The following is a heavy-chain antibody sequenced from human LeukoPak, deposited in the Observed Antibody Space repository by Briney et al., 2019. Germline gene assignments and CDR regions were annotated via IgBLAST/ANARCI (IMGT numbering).Heavy chain of an antibody. CDR1: GFTFDDYG. V-gene: IGHV3-20*04. J-gene: IGHJ4*02. CDR2: INWNGGST. Sequence: GGSLRLSCAASGFTFDDYGMSWVRQAPGKGLEWVSGINWNGGSTGYADSVKGRFTISRDNAKNSLYLQMNSLRAEDTALYYCARDPPRCSGGSCYSFSDYWGQGTLVTVS. D-gene: IGHD2-15*01. CDR3: ARDPPRCSGGSCYSFSDY.